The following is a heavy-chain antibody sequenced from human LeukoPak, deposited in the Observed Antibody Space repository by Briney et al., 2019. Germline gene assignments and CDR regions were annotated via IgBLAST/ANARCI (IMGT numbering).Heavy chain of an antibody. D-gene: IGHD6-13*01. CDR3: ARDIAAAGTPGDWFDP. V-gene: IGHV4-59*01. CDR1: GGSISSYY. J-gene: IGHJ5*02. CDR2: IYYSGST. Sequence: LETLSLTCTVSGGSISSYYWSWIRQPPGKGLEWIGYIYYSGSTNYNPSLKSRVTISVDTSKNQFSLKLSSVTAADTAVYYCARDIAAAGTPGDWFDPWGQGTLVTVSS.